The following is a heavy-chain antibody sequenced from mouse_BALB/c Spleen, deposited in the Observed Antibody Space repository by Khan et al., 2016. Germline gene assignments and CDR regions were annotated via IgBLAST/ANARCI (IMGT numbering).Heavy chain of an antibody. V-gene: IGHV5-12-2*01. CDR1: GFTFSSYT. CDR3: ARVLRLRYFHY. J-gene: IGHJ2*01. Sequence: EVELVESGGGLVQPGGSLKLSCAASGFTFSSYTMSLVRQTPEKRLEWVAYISNGGGSTYYLDTVKGRFTISRDNAKNTLYLQMSSLKSEDTAMYYCARVLRLRYFHYWGKGTTLAVSS. D-gene: IGHD1-2*01. CDR2: ISNGGGST.